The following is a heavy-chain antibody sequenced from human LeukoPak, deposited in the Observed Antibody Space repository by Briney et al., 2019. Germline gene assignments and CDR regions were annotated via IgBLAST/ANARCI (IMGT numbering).Heavy chain of an antibody. CDR1: GFTFSSYG. D-gene: IGHD6-19*01. CDR2: ISYDGSNG. Sequence: GGSLRLSCAASGFTFSSYGMSWVRQAPGKGLEWVAVISYDGSNGYYADSVKGRFTISRDNSKNTLYLQMNSLRAEDTAVYYCAKDAPTSYSSGWPIDYWGQGTLVTVSS. J-gene: IGHJ4*02. CDR3: AKDAPTSYSSGWPIDY. V-gene: IGHV3-30*18.